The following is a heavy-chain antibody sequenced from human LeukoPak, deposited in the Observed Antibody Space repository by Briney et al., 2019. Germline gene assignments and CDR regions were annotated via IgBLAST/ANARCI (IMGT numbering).Heavy chain of an antibody. CDR1: GGSISSYY. D-gene: IGHD2-15*01. V-gene: IGHV4-59*12. CDR3: ARGPYCSGGSCYSAVDY. Sequence: SETLSLTCTVSGGSISSYYWSWIRQPPGKGLEWIGYIYYSGSTNYNPSLKSRVTISVDTPKNQFSLKLSSVTAADTAVYYCARGPYCSGGSCYSAVDYWGQGTLVTVSS. J-gene: IGHJ4*02. CDR2: IYYSGST.